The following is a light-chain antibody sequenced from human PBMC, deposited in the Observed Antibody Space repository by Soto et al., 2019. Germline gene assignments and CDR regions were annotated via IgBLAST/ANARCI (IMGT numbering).Light chain of an antibody. CDR2: DAS. V-gene: IGKV3-11*01. J-gene: IGKJ4*01. CDR3: QQRSNWPLT. Sequence: EIVLTQSPATLSLSPGEGATLSCRSSLSVDTYLAWYQQKPGQAPRLLIYDASNRAPGIPARLSGSGSKTDFTLTISSLEPEDFAVYYCQQRSNWPLTFGGGTDLEIK. CDR1: LSVDTY.